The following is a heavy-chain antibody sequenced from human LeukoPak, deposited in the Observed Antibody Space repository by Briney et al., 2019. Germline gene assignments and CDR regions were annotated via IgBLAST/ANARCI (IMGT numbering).Heavy chain of an antibody. V-gene: IGHV3-7*01. J-gene: IGHJ4*02. D-gene: IGHD3-3*01. Sequence: GGSLRLSCAASRITFTYWMSWVRQAPGKGLEWVANIKQDGSEKYYVDSVKGRFTISRDNAKQSLFRQMNSLRAQDTAVYYCASSFSDDFWSGHFWGQGTLVTVSS. CDR3: ASSFSDDFWSGHF. CDR2: IKQDGSEK. CDR1: RITFTYW.